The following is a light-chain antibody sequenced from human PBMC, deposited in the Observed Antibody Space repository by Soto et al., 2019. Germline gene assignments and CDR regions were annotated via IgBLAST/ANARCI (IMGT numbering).Light chain of an antibody. V-gene: IGKV1-39*01. J-gene: IGKJ5*01. CDR3: QQSYSTSPIT. CDR2: AAS. Sequence: DIQMTQSPSSLSASVGDRVTITCRASQSIRGFLNWYQQKPAKAPKLLITAASTLQNGVPSRFSGSGSGTDFTLTISSLQPEDLANYYCQQSYSTSPITFGQGTRLEIK. CDR1: QSIRGF.